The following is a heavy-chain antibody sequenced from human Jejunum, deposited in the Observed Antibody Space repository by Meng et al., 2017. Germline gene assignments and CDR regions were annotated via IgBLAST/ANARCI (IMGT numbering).Heavy chain of an antibody. CDR1: GCSIYRSDYY. Sequence: QVQLQESGPGLVKPSQTLSPTCTVPGCSIYRSDYYWSWIRQPPGKGLEWIGDIFYSGTSHYNPSLKSRVFMSVDTSKNQFSLKLISVTAADTAVYYCARTMTDFYDSSGYSHFDYWGQGTLVTVSS. J-gene: IGHJ4*02. D-gene: IGHD3-22*01. V-gene: IGHV4-30-4*01. CDR2: IFYSGTS. CDR3: ARTMTDFYDSSGYSHFDY.